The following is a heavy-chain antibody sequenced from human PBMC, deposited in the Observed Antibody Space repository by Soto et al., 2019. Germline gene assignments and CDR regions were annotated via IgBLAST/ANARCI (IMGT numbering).Heavy chain of an antibody. Sequence: EVQLVESGGGLVQPGGSLKLSCAASGFTFSGSAMHWVRQASGKGLEWVGRIRSKANSYATAYAASVKGRFTISRDDSKNTAYLQMNSLKTEDTAVYYCTRQGREANDYWGQGTPVTVSS. V-gene: IGHV3-73*02. CDR3: TRQGREANDY. D-gene: IGHD1-26*01. J-gene: IGHJ4*02. CDR1: GFTFSGSA. CDR2: IRSKANSYAT.